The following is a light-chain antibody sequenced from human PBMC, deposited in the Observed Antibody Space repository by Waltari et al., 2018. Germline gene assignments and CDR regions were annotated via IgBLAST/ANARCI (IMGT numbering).Light chain of an antibody. CDR3: HQYYTTPFT. J-gene: IGKJ3*01. CDR1: QSLLYSSNNKKF. CDR2: WAS. Sequence: DIVMTQSPDSLAVSLGERATIRCTSSQSLLYSSNNKKFLAWYQQKPRQPPKLLIYWASTRASGVPDRFSASESGTDFSLTISSLQALDVAVYYCHQYYTTPFTFGPGTRVDIK. V-gene: IGKV4-1*01.